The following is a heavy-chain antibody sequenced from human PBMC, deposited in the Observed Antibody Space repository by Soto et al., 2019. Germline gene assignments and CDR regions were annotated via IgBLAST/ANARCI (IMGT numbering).Heavy chain of an antibody. J-gene: IGHJ4*02. CDR2: ISPSSSYI. Sequence: GGSLRLSCAASGLTFSSYAVNWVRQAPGKGLEWVSSISPSSSYIYYADSVRGRFTISRDNAKNSLYLQMHSLRAGDTAVYYCARGSGYDSRGYYIDYWGQGTLVTVSS. V-gene: IGHV3-21*01. CDR3: ARGSGYDSRGYYIDY. CDR1: GLTFSSYA. D-gene: IGHD3-22*01.